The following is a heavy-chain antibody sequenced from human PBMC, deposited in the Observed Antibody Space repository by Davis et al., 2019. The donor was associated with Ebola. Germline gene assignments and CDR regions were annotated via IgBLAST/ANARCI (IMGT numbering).Heavy chain of an antibody. J-gene: IGHJ6*04. CDR1: GYTFTSYA. D-gene: IGHD2-2*01. Sequence: ASVKVSCKASGYTFTSYAMNWVRQAPGQGLEWMGWININTGNPTYAQGFTGRFVFLLDTSVSTAYLQITSLKAEDTAVYYCARSSYTWYFSGMDVWGKGTTVTVSS. CDR3: ARSSYTWYFSGMDV. V-gene: IGHV7-4-1*02. CDR2: ININTGNP.